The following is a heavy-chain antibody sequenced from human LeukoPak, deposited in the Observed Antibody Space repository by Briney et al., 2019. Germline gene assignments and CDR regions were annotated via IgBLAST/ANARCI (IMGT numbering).Heavy chain of an antibody. CDR1: GGSISSHY. CDR3: ATIKRGSIFGYFDF. Sequence: SETLSLTCTVSGGSISSHYWSWIRQPPGMGLEWIAYLFDSVNTKDNPSLQSRLTLSADTSKNQFSLRLSSVTAADTAVYYCATIKRGSIFGYFDFWGQGIKVTVSS. D-gene: IGHD5-18*01. V-gene: IGHV4-59*11. CDR2: LFDSVNT. J-gene: IGHJ4*02.